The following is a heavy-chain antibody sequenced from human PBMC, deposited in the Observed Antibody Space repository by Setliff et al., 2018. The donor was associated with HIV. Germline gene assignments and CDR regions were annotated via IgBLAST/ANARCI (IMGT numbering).Heavy chain of an antibody. CDR3: ARRRLVGYSFDY. Sequence: SETLSLTCIVSGASISTSRWWSWIRQPPGKRPQWIGEIDESGTTNYNPSLKSRVTISVHTSKNQFSLKLSSVTAADTATYYCARRRLVGYSFDYWGQGALVTVSS. CDR2: IDESGTT. D-gene: IGHD6-25*01. J-gene: IGHJ4*02. V-gene: IGHV4-4*02. CDR1: GASISTSRW.